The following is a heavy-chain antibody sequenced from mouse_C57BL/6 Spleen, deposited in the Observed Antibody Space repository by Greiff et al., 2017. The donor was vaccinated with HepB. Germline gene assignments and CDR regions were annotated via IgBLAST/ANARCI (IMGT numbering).Heavy chain of an antibody. CDR1: GYTFTEYT. V-gene: IGHV1-62-2*01. D-gene: IGHD1-1*01. CDR2: FYPGSGSI. Sequence: VQLQQSGAELVKPGASVKLSCKASGYTFTEYTIHWVKQRSGQGLEWIGWFYPGSGSIKYNEKFKDKATLTAAESSSPVDMERSRLTSEDSAVYFGARHEEPQYYGSTRFAYWGQGTLVTVSA. CDR3: ARHEEPQYYGSTRFAY. J-gene: IGHJ3*01.